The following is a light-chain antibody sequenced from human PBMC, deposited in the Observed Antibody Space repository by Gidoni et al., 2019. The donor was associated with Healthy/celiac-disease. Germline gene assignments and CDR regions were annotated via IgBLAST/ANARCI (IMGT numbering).Light chain of an antibody. CDR3: AAWDDSLNGHVV. J-gene: IGLJ2*01. CDR1: SSNIASNT. CDR2: SNN. Sequence: QSVLTQPPSASGTPGQRVTISCSGSSSNIASNTVNWYQQLPGTAPKLLTYSNNQRPSGVSDRFSGSKSGTSASLAISGLQSEDEADYYCAAWDDSLNGHVVFGGGTKLTVL. V-gene: IGLV1-44*01.